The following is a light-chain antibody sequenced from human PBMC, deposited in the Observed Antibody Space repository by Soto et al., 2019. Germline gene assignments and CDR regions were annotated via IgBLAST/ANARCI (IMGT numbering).Light chain of an antibody. V-gene: IGKV3D-20*02. CDR1: QSLSSSF. J-gene: IGKJ5*01. CDR2: SSS. Sequence: IVLTQSPGTLSLSPGERAILSCRASQSLSSSFLAWYQQKPGQAPRLLIYSSSNRATGIPGRFSGSGSGTDFTLTISRLEPEDFAVYYCQQRNIWPPVTFGQGTRLEIK. CDR3: QQRNIWPPVT.